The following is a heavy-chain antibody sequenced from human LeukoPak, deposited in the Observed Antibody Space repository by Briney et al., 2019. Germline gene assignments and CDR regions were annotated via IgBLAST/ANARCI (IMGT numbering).Heavy chain of an antibody. CDR1: GFTFSRYW. CDR3: ARGRSSYFDY. J-gene: IGHJ4*02. CDR2: IKQDGSEK. V-gene: IGHV3-7*01. Sequence: GGSLRLSCAASGFTFSRYWMSWVRQAPGKGLEWVANIKQDGSEKYYVDSVKGRFTISRDNAKNSLYLQMNSLRAEDTAVYYCARGRSSYFDYWGQGTLVTVSS. D-gene: IGHD1-14*01.